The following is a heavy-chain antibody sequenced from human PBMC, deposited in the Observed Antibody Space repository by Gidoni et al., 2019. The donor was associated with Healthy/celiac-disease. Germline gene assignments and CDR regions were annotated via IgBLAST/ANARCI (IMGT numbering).Heavy chain of an antibody. Sequence: QVQLVHSGAEVKKPGSSVKVSCKASGGTLSSYAISWVRQAPGQGLEWMGGIIPIFGTANYAQKFQGRDTITADKSTSTAYMELSSLRSEDTAVYYCARSPPAAINYYYYYGMDVWGQGTTVTVSS. J-gene: IGHJ6*02. CDR3: ARSPPAAINYYYYYGMDV. CDR2: IIPIFGTA. D-gene: IGHD2-2*01. V-gene: IGHV1-69*06. CDR1: GGTLSSYA.